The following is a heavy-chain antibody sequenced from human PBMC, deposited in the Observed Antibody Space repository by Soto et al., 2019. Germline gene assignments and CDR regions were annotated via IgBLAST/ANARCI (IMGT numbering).Heavy chain of an antibody. Sequence: ASVKVSCKASGYTFTSYDINWVRQATGQGLEWMGWMNPNGGNTGYAQKFQGRVTMTRNTSISTAYMELSSLRSEDTAVYYCATPRIAAAGPSALDIWGQGTMVTVSS. CDR1: GYTFTSYD. V-gene: IGHV1-8*01. D-gene: IGHD6-13*01. CDR3: ATPRIAAAGPSALDI. J-gene: IGHJ3*02. CDR2: MNPNGGNT.